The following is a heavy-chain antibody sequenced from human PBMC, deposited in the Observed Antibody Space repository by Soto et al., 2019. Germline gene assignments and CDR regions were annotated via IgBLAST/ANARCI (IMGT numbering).Heavy chain of an antibody. CDR3: ARGIAVAGTRAFDI. CDR1: GYTFTGYY. D-gene: IGHD6-19*01. CDR2: INPNSGGT. Sequence: ASVKVSCKASGYTFTGYYMHWVRQAPGQGLEWMGWINPNSGGTNYAQKFQGRVTMTRDTAISTAYMELSRLRSDDTAVYYCARGIAVAGTRAFDIWGQGTMVTVSS. V-gene: IGHV1-2*02. J-gene: IGHJ3*02.